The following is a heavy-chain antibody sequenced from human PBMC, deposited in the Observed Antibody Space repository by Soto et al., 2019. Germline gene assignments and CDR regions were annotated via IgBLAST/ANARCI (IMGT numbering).Heavy chain of an antibody. J-gene: IGHJ4*02. CDR3: AKVRNYYGSESYSY. CDR1: GFSFSSYA. V-gene: IGHV3-23*01. CDR2: ISGSGGST. D-gene: IGHD3-10*01. Sequence: SLRLSCAASGFSFSSYALSWVRQAPGQGLEWVSAISGSGGSTYYADSVKGRFTISRDNSKNTLYLQMNSLRAEDTAVYYCAKVRNYYGSESYSYWGQGTLFTACS.